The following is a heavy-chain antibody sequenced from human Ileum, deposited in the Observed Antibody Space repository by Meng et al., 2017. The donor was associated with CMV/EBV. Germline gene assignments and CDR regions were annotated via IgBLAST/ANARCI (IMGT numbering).Heavy chain of an antibody. D-gene: IGHD2-2*01. CDR1: GFTFSSYS. J-gene: IGHJ4*02. CDR2: ISSSSSYI. V-gene: IGHV3-21*01. Sequence: GESLKISCAASGFTFSSYSMNWVRQAPGKGLEWVSSISSSSSYIYYADSVKGRFTISRDNAKNSLYLQMNSLRAEDTAVYYCARGPWIVVVPAAAEYWGQGTLVTVSS. CDR3: ARGPWIVVVPAAAEY.